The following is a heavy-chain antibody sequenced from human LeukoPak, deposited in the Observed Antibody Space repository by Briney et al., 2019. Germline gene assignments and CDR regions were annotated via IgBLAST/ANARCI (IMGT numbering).Heavy chain of an antibody. CDR2: ISSSSSYI. J-gene: IGHJ6*03. CDR3: AGRTAAQDYYMDV. CDR1: GFTFSSYS. V-gene: IGHV3-21*04. D-gene: IGHD5-18*01. Sequence: GGSLRLSCAASGFTFSSYSMNWVRQAPGKGLEWVSSISSSSSYIYYADSVKGRFTISKDNSKNTVYLQMNSLRAEDTAVYYCAGRTAAQDYYMDVWGKGTTVTISS.